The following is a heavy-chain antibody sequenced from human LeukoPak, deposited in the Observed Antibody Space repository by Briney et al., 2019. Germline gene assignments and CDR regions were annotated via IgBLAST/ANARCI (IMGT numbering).Heavy chain of an antibody. D-gene: IGHD4-23*01. Sequence: GGSLRLSCAASGFTFSSYWMSWVRQAPGKGLEWVANIKQDGSEKYYVDSVKGRFTISRDNAKNSLYLQMNSLRAEDTAVYYCARAGVRWPDAFDIWGQGTMVTVSP. CDR1: GFTFSSYW. J-gene: IGHJ3*02. CDR2: IKQDGSEK. V-gene: IGHV3-7*01. CDR3: ARAGVRWPDAFDI.